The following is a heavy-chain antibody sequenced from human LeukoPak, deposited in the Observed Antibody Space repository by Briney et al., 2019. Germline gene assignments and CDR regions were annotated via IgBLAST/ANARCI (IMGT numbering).Heavy chain of an antibody. V-gene: IGHV3-23*01. Sequence: GGSLRLSCAASGFTFSSYAMSWVRQAPGKGLEWVSAISGSGGSTYYADSVKGRFTISRDNSKNTLYLQMNSLRAEDTAVYYCARDPPRRGYSGYDIKPGDYWGQGTLVTVSS. CDR1: GFTFSSYA. CDR2: ISGSGGST. J-gene: IGHJ4*02. D-gene: IGHD5-12*01. CDR3: ARDPPRRGYSGYDIKPGDY.